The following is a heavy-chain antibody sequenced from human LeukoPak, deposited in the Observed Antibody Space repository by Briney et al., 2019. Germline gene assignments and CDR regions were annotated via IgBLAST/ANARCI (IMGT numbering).Heavy chain of an antibody. Sequence: ASVKVSCKASGGTFSSYAISWVRQAPGQGLEWMGGIIPIFGTANYAQKFQGRVTITTDESTSTAYMERSSLRSEDTAVYYCARDRIAAAAPNWFDPWGQGTLVTVSS. CDR2: IIPIFGTA. D-gene: IGHD6-13*01. V-gene: IGHV1-69*05. CDR3: ARDRIAAAAPNWFDP. CDR1: GGTFSSYA. J-gene: IGHJ5*02.